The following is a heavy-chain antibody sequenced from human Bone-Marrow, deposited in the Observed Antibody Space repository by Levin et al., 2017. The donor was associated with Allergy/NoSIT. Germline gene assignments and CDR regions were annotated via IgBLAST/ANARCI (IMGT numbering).Heavy chain of an antibody. CDR3: ARSRGGRIAVAGILDY. D-gene: IGHD6-19*01. V-gene: IGHV4-39*01. CDR1: GGSISSSSYY. Sequence: PSETLSLTCTVSGGSISSSSYYWGWIRQPPGKGLEWIGSIYYSGSTYYNPSLKSRVTISVDTSKNQFSLKLSSVTAADTAVYYCARSRGGRIAVAGILDYWGQGTLVTVSS. CDR2: IYYSGST. J-gene: IGHJ4*02.